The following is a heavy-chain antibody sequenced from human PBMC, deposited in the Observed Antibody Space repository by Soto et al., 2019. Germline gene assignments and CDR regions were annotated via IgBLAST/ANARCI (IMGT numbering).Heavy chain of an antibody. V-gene: IGHV3-33*01. Sequence: QVQLVESGGGVVQPGRSLRLSCAASGFIFSNYGMYWVRQAPGKGLEWVAVIWYDGNNKYYADSVKGRFSISRDNSKSKVFLQMNSLRTEATAVYYCARDLGFGELVPPPTASYGWDFWGQGTTVTVSS. CDR3: ARDLGFGELVPPPTASYGWDF. D-gene: IGHD3-10*01. CDR2: IWYDGNNK. J-gene: IGHJ6*02. CDR1: GFIFSNYG.